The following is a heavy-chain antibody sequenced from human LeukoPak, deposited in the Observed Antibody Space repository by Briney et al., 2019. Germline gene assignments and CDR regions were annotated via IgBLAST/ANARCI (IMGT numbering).Heavy chain of an antibody. CDR1: GGSISTGRYY. CDR2: IYYSGST. D-gene: IGHD2-21*02. J-gene: IGHJ4*02. V-gene: IGHV4-39*07. CDR3: AGEAPTCGGDCYPGY. Sequence: ASETLSLTCTVSGGSISTGRYYWGWIRQPPGKGLEWIGTIYYSGSTYYNPSLKSRVIISLDTSKNQFSLKLSSVTAADTAVYYCAGEAPTCGGDCYPGYWGQGTLVTVSS.